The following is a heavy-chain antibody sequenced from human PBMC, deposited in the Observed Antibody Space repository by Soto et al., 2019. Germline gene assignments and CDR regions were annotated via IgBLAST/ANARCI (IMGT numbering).Heavy chain of an antibody. D-gene: IGHD3-22*01. CDR2: INAGNGNT. CDR1: GYTFTSYA. CDR3: ARVLYDSSGYYFKAFDY. Sequence: ASVKVSCKASGYTFTSYAMHWVRQAPGQRLEWMGWINAGNGNTKYSQKFQGRVTITRDTSASTAYMELSSLRSEGTAVYYCARVLYDSSGYYFKAFDYWGQGTLVTVSS. J-gene: IGHJ4*02. V-gene: IGHV1-3*01.